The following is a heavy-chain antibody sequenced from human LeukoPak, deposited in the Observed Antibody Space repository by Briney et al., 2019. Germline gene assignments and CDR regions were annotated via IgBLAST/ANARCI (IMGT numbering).Heavy chain of an antibody. CDR1: GFTFSSYA. Sequence: GGSLRLSCAASGFTFSSYAMSWVRQAPGKGLEWVSYISSSGSTIYYADSVKGRFTISRDNAKNSLYLQMNSLRAEDTAVYYCAKEGKRLRLEELDINYFDYWGQGALVTVSS. D-gene: IGHD3-16*01. CDR2: ISSSGSTI. J-gene: IGHJ4*02. CDR3: AKEGKRLRLEELDINYFDY. V-gene: IGHV3-48*04.